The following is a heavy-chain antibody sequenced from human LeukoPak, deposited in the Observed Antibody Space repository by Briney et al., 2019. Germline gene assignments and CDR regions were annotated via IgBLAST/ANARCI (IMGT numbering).Heavy chain of an antibody. D-gene: IGHD1-26*01. CDR3: ARDSQPVEWEPQRAFEI. J-gene: IGHJ3*02. V-gene: IGHV3-21*01. CDR2: ISSSSSYI. CDR1: GFTFSSYS. Sequence: GGSLRLSCAASGFTFSSYSMNWVRQAPGKGLEWVSSISSSSSYIYYADSVKGRFTISRDNAKNSLYLQMNSLRAEDTAVYYCARDSQPVEWEPQRAFEIWGQGTMVTVSS.